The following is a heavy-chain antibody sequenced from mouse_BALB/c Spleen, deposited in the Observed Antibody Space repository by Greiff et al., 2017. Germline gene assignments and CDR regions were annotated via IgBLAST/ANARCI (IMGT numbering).Heavy chain of an antibody. CDR2: INPSTGYT. J-gene: IGHJ2*01. CDR3: AREGLRGDYFDY. V-gene: IGHV1-7*01. D-gene: IGHD2-4*01. CDR1: GYTFTSYW. Sequence: QVQLQQSGAELAKPGASVKMSCKASGYTFTSYWMHWVKQRPGQGLEWIGYINPSTGYTEYNQKFKDKATLTADKSSSTAYMQLSSLTSEDSAVYYCAREGLRGDYFDYWGQGTTLTVSS.